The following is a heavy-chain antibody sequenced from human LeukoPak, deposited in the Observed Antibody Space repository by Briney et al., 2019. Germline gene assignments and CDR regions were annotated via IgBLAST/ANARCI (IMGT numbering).Heavy chain of an antibody. Sequence: GGSLRLSCAASGFTFSNYAMNWVRQAPGKGLEWVSSISSSSSYIYYADSVKGRFTISRDNAKNSLYLQMNSLRAEDTAVYYCARDVYSSSWYDYWGQGTLVTVSS. D-gene: IGHD6-13*01. CDR3: ARDVYSSSWYDY. J-gene: IGHJ4*02. CDR2: ISSSSSYI. CDR1: GFTFSNYA. V-gene: IGHV3-21*01.